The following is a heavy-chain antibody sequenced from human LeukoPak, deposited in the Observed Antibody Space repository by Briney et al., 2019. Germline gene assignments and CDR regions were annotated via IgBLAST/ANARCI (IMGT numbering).Heavy chain of an antibody. V-gene: IGHV4-30-4*08. Sequence: SETLSLTCTVSGGSISSGDYYWSWIRQPPGKGLEWIGYIYYSGSTYYNPSLKSRVTISVDTSKNQFSLELSSVTAADTAVYYCARGISGGYNVCPDAFDIWGQGTMVTVSS. CDR1: GGSISSGDYY. CDR3: ARGISGGYNVCPDAFDI. CDR2: IYYSGST. D-gene: IGHD5-24*01. J-gene: IGHJ3*02.